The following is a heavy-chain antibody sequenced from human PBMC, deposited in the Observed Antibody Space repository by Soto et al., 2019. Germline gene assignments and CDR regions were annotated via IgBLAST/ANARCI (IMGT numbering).Heavy chain of an antibody. D-gene: IGHD3-22*01. Sequence: GGSLRLSCAASGFTFSSYWMSWVRQAPGKGLEWVANIKQDGSEKYYVDSVKGRFTISRDNAKNSLYLQMNSLRAEDTAVYYCARDTLSSMIVVVNLDYWGQGTQVTVSS. CDR2: IKQDGSEK. CDR3: ARDTLSSMIVVVNLDY. J-gene: IGHJ4*02. V-gene: IGHV3-7*03. CDR1: GFTFSSYW.